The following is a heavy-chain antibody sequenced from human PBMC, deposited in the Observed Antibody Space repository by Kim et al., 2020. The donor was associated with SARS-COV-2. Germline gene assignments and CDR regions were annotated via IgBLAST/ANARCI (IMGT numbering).Heavy chain of an antibody. V-gene: IGHV1-69*13. J-gene: IGHJ5*02. CDR2: IIPIFGTA. CDR1: GGTFSSYA. CDR3: ARDPYTSGSSSWYPNWFDP. D-gene: IGHD6-13*01. Sequence: SVKVSCKASGGTFSSYAISWVRQAPGQGLEWMGGIIPIFGTANYAQKFQGRVTITADESTSTAYMELSSLRSEDTAVYYCARDPYTSGSSSWYPNWFDPWGQGTLVTVSS.